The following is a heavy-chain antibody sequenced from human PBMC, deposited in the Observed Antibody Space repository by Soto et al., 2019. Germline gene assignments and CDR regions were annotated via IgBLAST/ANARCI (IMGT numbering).Heavy chain of an antibody. D-gene: IGHD3-10*01. CDR2: IYHSGST. J-gene: IGHJ6*02. Sequence: QVQLQESGPGLVKPSGTLSLTCAVSGGSISSSNWWSWVRQPPGKGLEWLGEIYHSGSTNYNPSLKSRVTLSVDKSKNQFSLKLSSVTAADTAVYYCARDQLWFGDFNTWGMDVWGQGTTVTVSS. CDR3: ARDQLWFGDFNTWGMDV. V-gene: IGHV4-4*02. CDR1: GGSISSSNW.